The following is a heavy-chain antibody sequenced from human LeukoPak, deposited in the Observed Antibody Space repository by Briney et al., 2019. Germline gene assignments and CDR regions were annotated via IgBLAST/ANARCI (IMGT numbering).Heavy chain of an antibody. CDR2: ISSSSSYI. Sequence: GGSLRLSCAASGFTFSSYSMNWVRQAPGKGLEWVSSISSSSSYIYYADSVKGRFTISRDNAKNSLYLQMNSLRAEDTAVYYCARGGRYSSSLVDYWGQGTLVTVSS. J-gene: IGHJ4*02. CDR3: ARGGRYSSSLVDY. V-gene: IGHV3-21*01. D-gene: IGHD6-13*01. CDR1: GFTFSSYS.